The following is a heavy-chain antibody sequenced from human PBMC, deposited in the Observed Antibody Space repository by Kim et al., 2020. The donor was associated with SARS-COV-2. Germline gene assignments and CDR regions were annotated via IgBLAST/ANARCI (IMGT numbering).Heavy chain of an antibody. CDR3: GREWFGENWFDP. V-gene: IGHV1-18*04. CDR1: GYTFTRYG. Sequence: ASVKVSCKASGYTFTRYGISWVRQAPGQGLEWMGWISAYNGNTKYAQKLQGRVSMTTDTSTSTAYMELRSLRSDDTAVYYCGREWFGENWFDPWGQGTLVTVSS. D-gene: IGHD3-10*01. CDR2: ISAYNGNT. J-gene: IGHJ5*02.